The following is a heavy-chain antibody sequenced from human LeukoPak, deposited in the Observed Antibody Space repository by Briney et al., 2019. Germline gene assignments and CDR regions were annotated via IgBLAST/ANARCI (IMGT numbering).Heavy chain of an antibody. J-gene: IGHJ4*02. Sequence: GGSLRLSCAASGFTFSDYYMSWIRQAPGKGLEWVSYISSSGSTIYYADSVKGRFTISRDNAKNSLYLQMSSLRAEDTAVYYCAVDSITIFGVVKPYWGQGTLVTVSS. V-gene: IGHV3-11*01. CDR3: AVDSITIFGVVKPY. CDR2: ISSSGSTI. CDR1: GFTFSDYY. D-gene: IGHD3-3*01.